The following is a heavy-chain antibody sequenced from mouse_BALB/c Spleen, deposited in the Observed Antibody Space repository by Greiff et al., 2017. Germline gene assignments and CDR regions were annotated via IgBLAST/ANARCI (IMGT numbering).Heavy chain of an antibody. J-gene: IGHJ2*01. CDR1: GFTFSDYG. Sequence: EVKVVESGGGLVQPGGSRKLSCAASGFTFSDYGMAWVRQAPGKGPEWVAFISNLAYSIYYADTVTGRFTISRENAKNTLYLEMSSLRSEDTAMYYCARDGRLSYYFDYWGQGTTLTVSS. V-gene: IGHV5-15*02. CDR3: ARDGRLSYYFDY. CDR2: ISNLAYSI.